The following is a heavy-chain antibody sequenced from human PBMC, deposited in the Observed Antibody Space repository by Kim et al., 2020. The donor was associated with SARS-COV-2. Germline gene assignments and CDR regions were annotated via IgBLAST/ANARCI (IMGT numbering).Heavy chain of an antibody. D-gene: IGHD4-4*01. CDR3: AREVHYKVY. J-gene: IGHJ4*02. CDR1: GGSISSSSYY. Sequence: SETLSLTCTVSGGSISSSSYYWGWIRQPPGKGLEWIGSIYYSGSTYYNPSLKSRVTISVDTSKNQFSLKLSSVTAADTAVYYCAREVHYKVYWGQGTLVTVSS. CDR2: IYYSGST. V-gene: IGHV4-39*02.